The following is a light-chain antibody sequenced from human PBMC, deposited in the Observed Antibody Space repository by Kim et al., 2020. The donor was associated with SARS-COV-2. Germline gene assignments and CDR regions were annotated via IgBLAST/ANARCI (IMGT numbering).Light chain of an antibody. CDR1: NIGSKS. Sequence: SYELTQPPSVSVAPGKTARITCGGNNIGSKSVHWYQQKPGQAPVLVIYYDSDRPSGIPERLSGSNSGNTATLTISRDEAGDEADYYCQVWDSSSDHPVF. CDR3: QVWDSSSDHPV. CDR2: YDS. J-gene: IGLJ3*02. V-gene: IGLV3-21*04.